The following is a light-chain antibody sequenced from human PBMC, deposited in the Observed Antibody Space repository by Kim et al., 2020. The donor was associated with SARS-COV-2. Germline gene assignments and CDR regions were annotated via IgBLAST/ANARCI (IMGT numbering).Light chain of an antibody. CDR2: GTS. CDR1: QSIRHW. V-gene: IGKV1-5*03. Sequence: ASVGDRVTISGRASQSIRHWLAGYKQTSGKAPKVIIYGTSDLESGVPSRFSGSGSGTQFTLTITSLQPDDFAIYYCQQYDEYPWTFGQGTKVDIK. CDR3: QQYDEYPWT. J-gene: IGKJ1*01.